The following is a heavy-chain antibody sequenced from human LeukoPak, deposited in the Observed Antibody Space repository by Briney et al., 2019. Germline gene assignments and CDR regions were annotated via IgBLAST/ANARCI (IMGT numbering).Heavy chain of an antibody. J-gene: IGHJ4*02. CDR1: GGSISSSSYY. CDR3: ARTIASDDFWSGYPYYFDY. Sequence: SETLSLTCTVSGGSISSSSYYWGWIRQPPGKGLEWIGSIYYSGSTYYNPSLKSRVTISVDTSKNQFSLKLSSVTAADTAVYYCARTIASDDFWSGYPYYFDYWGQGTLVTVSS. D-gene: IGHD3-3*01. CDR2: IYYSGST. V-gene: IGHV4-39*01.